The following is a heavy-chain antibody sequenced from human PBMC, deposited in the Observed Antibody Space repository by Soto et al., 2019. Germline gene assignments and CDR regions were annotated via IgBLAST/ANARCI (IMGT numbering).Heavy chain of an antibody. D-gene: IGHD2-21*02. Sequence: QVQLQESGPGLVKPSQTLSLTCTVSGGSISSGGYYWSWIRQHPGKGLEWIGYIYYSGSTYYHPSLNSRVTISVDTSKNQFSLKLSSVTAADTAVYYCARVCGGDCNYGMDVWGQWTTVTLSS. CDR2: IYYSGST. J-gene: IGHJ6*02. CDR3: ARVCGGDCNYGMDV. CDR1: GGSISSGGYY. V-gene: IGHV4-31*03.